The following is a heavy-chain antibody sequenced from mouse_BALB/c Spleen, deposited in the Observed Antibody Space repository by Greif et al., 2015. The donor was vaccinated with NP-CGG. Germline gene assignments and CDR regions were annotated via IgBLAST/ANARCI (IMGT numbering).Heavy chain of an antibody. CDR2: ISSGGST. CDR1: GFTFSSYA. Sequence: EVQLVESGGGLVKPGGSLKLSCAASGFTFSSYAMSWVRQTPEKRLEWVASISSGGSTYYPDSVKGRFTISRDNARNILYLQMSSLRSEDTAMYYCARGENYRYYSDYWGQGTTLTVSS. V-gene: IGHV5-6-5*01. J-gene: IGHJ2*01. CDR3: ARGENYRYYSDY. D-gene: IGHD2-14*01.